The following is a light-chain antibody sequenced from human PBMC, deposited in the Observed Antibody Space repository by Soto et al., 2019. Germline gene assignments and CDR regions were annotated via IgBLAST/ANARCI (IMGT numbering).Light chain of an antibody. V-gene: IGKV1-5*03. J-gene: IGKJ1*01. CDR1: QSISRW. Sequence: DIQMTQSPPTLSASVGDRVTITCRASQSISRWLAWHQQKPGKAPKVLISQASRLESGVPSRFSGSGSGTEFTLTISSLQPDDSATYYCQQYDTYPAWTFGQGTKVEIK. CDR2: QAS. CDR3: QQYDTYPAWT.